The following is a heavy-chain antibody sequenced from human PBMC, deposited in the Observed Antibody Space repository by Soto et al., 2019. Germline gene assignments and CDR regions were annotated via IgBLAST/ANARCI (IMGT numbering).Heavy chain of an antibody. CDR2: IYTSGST. CDR3: ARDVRYYYGSGSTYYYYGMDV. Sequence: QVQLQESGPGLVKPSETLSLTCTVSGGSISSYYWSWIRQPAGKGLEGIGRIYTSGSTNYNPSLKRRVTMSVDTSKNQFSLKLSSVTAADSAVYYCARDVRYYYGSGSTYYYYGMDVWGQGTTVTVSS. CDR1: GGSISSYY. D-gene: IGHD3-10*01. V-gene: IGHV4-4*07. J-gene: IGHJ6*02.